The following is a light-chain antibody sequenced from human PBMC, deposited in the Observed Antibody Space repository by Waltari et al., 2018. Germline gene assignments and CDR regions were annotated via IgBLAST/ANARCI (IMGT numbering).Light chain of an antibody. CDR2: DAS. V-gene: IGKV1-39*01. CDR3: QHYNKWPPWT. J-gene: IGKJ1*01. Sequence: DIQMTQSPSSLSASVGDRVTITCRASQYISSYLNWYRQKPGKAPNRLTYDASSLQSGVPSRFSGSGSGTHFTLTISGLQPEDFAVYYCQHYNKWPPWTFGQGTKVEFK. CDR1: QYISSY.